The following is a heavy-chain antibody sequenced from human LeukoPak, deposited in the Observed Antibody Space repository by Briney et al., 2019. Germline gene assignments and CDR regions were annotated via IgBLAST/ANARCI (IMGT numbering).Heavy chain of an antibody. V-gene: IGHV1-69*05. J-gene: IGHJ4*02. D-gene: IGHD3-9*01. Sequence: VASVKVSCKASGGTFSSYAISWVRQAPGQGLEWMGRIIPIFGTANYAQKFQGGVTITTDESTSTAYMELSSLRSEDTAVYYCARDILTGYAFDYWGQGTPVTVSS. CDR2: IIPIFGTA. CDR1: GGTFSSYA. CDR3: ARDILTGYAFDY.